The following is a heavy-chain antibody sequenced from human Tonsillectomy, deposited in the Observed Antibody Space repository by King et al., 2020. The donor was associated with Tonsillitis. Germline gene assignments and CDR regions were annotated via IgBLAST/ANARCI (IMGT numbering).Heavy chain of an antibody. Sequence: VQLVESGGGVVQPGRSLRLYCAASGFTFSTYAMHWVRQAPGKGLEWVAIISYDGSNKYYADSVKGRFTISRDNSKNTLYLQMNSLRAEDTAVYYCARENPNYDVIDYWGQGTLVTVSS. J-gene: IGHJ4*02. V-gene: IGHV3-30-3*01. CDR3: ARENPNYDVIDY. D-gene: IGHD3-3*01. CDR2: ISYDGSNK. CDR1: GFTFSTYA.